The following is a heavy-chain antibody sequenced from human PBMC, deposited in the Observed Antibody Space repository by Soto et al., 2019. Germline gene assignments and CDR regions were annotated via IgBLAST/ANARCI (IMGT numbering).Heavy chain of an antibody. J-gene: IGHJ4*02. CDR2: ISYDGSNK. D-gene: IGHD6-19*01. CDR3: AKGPGYSSGAVDY. CDR1: GFTFSSYG. V-gene: IGHV3-30*18. Sequence: QVQLVESGGGVVQPGRSLRLSCAASGFTFSSYGMHWVRQAPGKGLEWVAVISYDGSNKYYADSVKGRFTISRDNSKNTLYLQMNSLRAEDTAVSYCAKGPGYSSGAVDYWGQGTLVTVSS.